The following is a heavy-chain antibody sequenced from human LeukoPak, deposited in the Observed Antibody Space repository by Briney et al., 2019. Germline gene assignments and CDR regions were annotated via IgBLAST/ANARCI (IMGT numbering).Heavy chain of an antibody. CDR1: GYSFTAYS. CDR2: INPNAGAA. V-gene: IGHV1-2*02. J-gene: IGHJ4*01. Sequence: ASVKVSCKASGYSFTAYSLHWVRQAPGQGLEWLGWINPNAGAADYEQKFQGRVILTRDTSISTAYMELNRLRSDDTAVYYCAKVLSASGSYVDDYWGQGTLVTVSS. CDR3: AKVLSASGSYVDDY. D-gene: IGHD3-10*01.